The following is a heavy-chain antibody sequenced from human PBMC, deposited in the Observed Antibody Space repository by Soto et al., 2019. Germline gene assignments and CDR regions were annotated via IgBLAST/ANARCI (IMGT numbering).Heavy chain of an antibody. Sequence: SLRLYCAASGFTFSSYAMHWVRQAPGKGLEWVAVISYDGSNKYYADSVKGRFTISRDNSKNTLYLQMNSLRAEDTAVYYCAREASSYFDYWGQGTLVTVSS. CDR2: ISYDGSNK. J-gene: IGHJ4*02. CDR1: GFTFSSYA. CDR3: AREASSYFDY. D-gene: IGHD1-26*01. V-gene: IGHV3-30-3*01.